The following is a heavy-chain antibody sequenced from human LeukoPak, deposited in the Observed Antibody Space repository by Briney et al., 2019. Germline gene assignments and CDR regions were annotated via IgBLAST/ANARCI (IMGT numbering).Heavy chain of an antibody. D-gene: IGHD4-11*01. CDR1: GGSISSYY. V-gene: IGHV4-4*07. J-gene: IGHJ4*02. CDR2: IYTSGST. CDR3: ARELAYSNYDGGYFDY. Sequence: PSETLSLTCTVSGGSISSYYWSWIRQPAGKGLEWIGRIYTSGSTNYNPSLKSRVTMSVDTSKNQFSLKLSSVTAADTAVYYCARELAYSNYDGGYFDYWGQGTLVTVSS.